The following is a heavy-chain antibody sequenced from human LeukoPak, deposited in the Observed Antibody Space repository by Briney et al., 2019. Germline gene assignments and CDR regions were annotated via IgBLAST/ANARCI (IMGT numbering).Heavy chain of an antibody. J-gene: IGHJ6*03. V-gene: IGHV4-34*01. CDR1: GGSFSGYY. D-gene: IGHD3-22*01. CDR2: INHSGST. CDR3: ARHATEYYYDSSGYPYYMDV. Sequence: SETLSLTCAVYGGSFSGYYWSWIRQPPGKGLEWIGEINHSGSTNYNPSLKSRVTISVDTSKNQFSLKLSSVTAADTAVYYCARHATEYYYDSSGYPYYMDVWGKGTTVTVSS.